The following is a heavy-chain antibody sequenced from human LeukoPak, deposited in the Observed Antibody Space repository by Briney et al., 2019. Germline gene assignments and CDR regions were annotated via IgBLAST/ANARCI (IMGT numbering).Heavy chain of an antibody. CDR2: ISYDGSNK. Sequence: GGSLRLSCAASGFTFSSYAMHWVRQAPGKGLEWVAVISYDGSNKYYADSVKGRFTISRDNSKNTLYLQMNSLRAEDTAVYYCAKDHPGYYDSSGYSPLYYYYGMDVWGQGTTVTVSS. CDR1: GFTFSSYA. D-gene: IGHD3-22*01. V-gene: IGHV3-30-3*01. CDR3: AKDHPGYYDSSGYSPLYYYYGMDV. J-gene: IGHJ6*02.